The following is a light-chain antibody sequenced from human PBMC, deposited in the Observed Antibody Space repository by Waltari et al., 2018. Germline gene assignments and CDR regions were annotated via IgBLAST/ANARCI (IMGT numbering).Light chain of an antibody. CDR1: QSVTAN. V-gene: IGKV3-15*01. Sequence: EIVMTQFPATLSLSPGERTTLSCRASQSVTANLAWYHQKPGQAPRLLIYGVSFRATDIPARFSGSGSGTDFTLTISSLQSEDFATYYCQHYNNWPLTFGGGTKVEIK. CDR2: GVS. J-gene: IGKJ4*01. CDR3: QHYNNWPLT.